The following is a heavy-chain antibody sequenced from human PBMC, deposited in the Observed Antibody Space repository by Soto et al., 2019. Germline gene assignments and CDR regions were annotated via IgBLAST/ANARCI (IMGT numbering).Heavy chain of an antibody. CDR2: ISTYNGNT. D-gene: IGHD1-26*01. CDR3: ARDTIARPWDLPYRVPYFDY. CDR1: GYTFSSYG. V-gene: IGHV1-18*01. J-gene: IGHJ4*02. Sequence: QVQLVQSGAEVKKPGASVKVSCKASGYTFSSYGISWVRQAPGQGHEWMGRISTYNGNTNYAQKFQGRVIMTTDTSTTTAYMELRSLRSDDTAVYYCARDTIARPWDLPYRVPYFDYWGQGTLVTVSS.